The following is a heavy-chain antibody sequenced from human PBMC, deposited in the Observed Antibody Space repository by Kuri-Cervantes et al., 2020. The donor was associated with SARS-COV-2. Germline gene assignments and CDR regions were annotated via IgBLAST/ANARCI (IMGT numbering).Heavy chain of an antibody. D-gene: IGHD2-2*01. CDR2: ISYDGSNK. V-gene: IGHV3-30*03. CDR1: GFTFSSYG. CDR3: AREGADIVVVPAAMTHGGEFDY. Sequence: GESLKISCAASGFTFSSYGMHWVRQAPGKGLEWVAVISYDGSNKYYADSVKGRFTISRDNSKNTLYLQMNSLRAEDTAVYYCAREGADIVVVPAAMTHGGEFDYWGQGTLVTVSS. J-gene: IGHJ4*02.